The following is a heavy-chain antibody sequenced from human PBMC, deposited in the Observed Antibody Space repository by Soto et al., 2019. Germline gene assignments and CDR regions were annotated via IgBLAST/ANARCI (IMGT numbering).Heavy chain of an antibody. D-gene: IGHD6-13*01. Sequence: QVQLVESGGGVVQPGRSLRLSCAASGFTFNHHGMHWVRQAPGKGLEWVAVIWYDGSKKYYADSMKGRFTISRDNSKNTLYLQMDSVRVEDTAVYYCVRDMGGVAAANTYGWLDPWGQGSLVTVSS. J-gene: IGHJ5*02. CDR1: GFTFNHHG. V-gene: IGHV3-33*01. CDR3: VRDMGGVAAANTYGWLDP. CDR2: IWYDGSKK.